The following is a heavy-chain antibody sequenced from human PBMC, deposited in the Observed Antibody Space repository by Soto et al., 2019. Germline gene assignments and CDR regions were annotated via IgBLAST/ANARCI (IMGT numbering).Heavy chain of an antibody. CDR1: GFTFSSYA. V-gene: IGHV3-30-3*01. CDR3: ARGYCSGGSCYSYYYYGMDV. J-gene: IGHJ6*02. Sequence: QVQLVESGGGVVQPGRSLRLSCAASGFTFSSYAMHWVRQAPGKGLEWVAVISYDGSNKYYADSVKGRFTISRDNSKNTLYLQMNSRRAEDTAVYYCARGYCSGGSCYSYYYYGMDVWGQGTTVTVSS. D-gene: IGHD2-15*01. CDR2: ISYDGSNK.